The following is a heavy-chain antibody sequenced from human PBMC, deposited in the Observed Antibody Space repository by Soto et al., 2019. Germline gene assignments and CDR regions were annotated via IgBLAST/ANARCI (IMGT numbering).Heavy chain of an antibody. CDR2: IIPVFGTT. CDR1: GGLFSSFA. D-gene: IGHD3-16*01. J-gene: IGHJ4*02. Sequence: QAQLVQSGPELKKPGSSVKVSCKDSGGLFSSFAISWVRQAPGQGLEWLEGIIPVFGTTNYAEEFQGRVTITADESTNTAYMELSGLRSGDTAIYYCARGGGPYVWFNEFWGQGTLVTVSS. CDR3: ARGGGPYVWFNEF. V-gene: IGHV1-69*01.